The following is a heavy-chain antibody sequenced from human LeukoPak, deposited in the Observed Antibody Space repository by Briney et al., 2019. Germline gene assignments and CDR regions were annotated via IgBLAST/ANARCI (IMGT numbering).Heavy chain of an antibody. V-gene: IGHV4-30-4*01. J-gene: IGHJ6*02. CDR1: GGSISSGDYY. CDR3: ARDQNKYDSSGYYYYQYGMDV. D-gene: IGHD3-22*01. CDR2: IYYSGST. Sequence: SQTLSLTCTVSGGSISSGDYYWTWTRQPPGKGLEWIGYIYYSGSTHYNPSLKSRVSISVDTAKNQFSLNLSSVTAADTAVYYCARDQNKYDSSGYYYYQYGMDVWGQGTTVTVSS.